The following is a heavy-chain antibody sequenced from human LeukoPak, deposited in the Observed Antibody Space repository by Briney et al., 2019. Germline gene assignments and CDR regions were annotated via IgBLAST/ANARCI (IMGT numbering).Heavy chain of an antibody. CDR2: INPNSGGT. CDR1: GYTFTDYY. D-gene: IGHD3-3*01. CDR3: ARDYITIFGVVITGVIAY. Sequence: ASVKVSCKASGYTFTDYYMHWVRQAPGQGLEWMAWINPNSGGTNYAQKFQGRVTMTRDTSISTAYMELSRLRSDDTAVYYCARDYITIFGVVITGVIAYWGQGTLVTVSS. V-gene: IGHV1-2*02. J-gene: IGHJ4*02.